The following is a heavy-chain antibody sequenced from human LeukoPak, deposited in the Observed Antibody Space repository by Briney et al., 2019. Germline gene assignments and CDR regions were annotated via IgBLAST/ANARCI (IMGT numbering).Heavy chain of an antibody. Sequence: SGPTLVKPTQTLTLTCTFSGFSLSTSGMCVSWIRQPPGKALEWLARIDWDDDKYYSTSLKTRLTISKDTSKNQVVLTMTNMDPVDTATYYCARIRSPMVRGAIWEFAFDIWGQGTMVTVSS. CDR3: ARIRSPMVRGAIWEFAFDI. D-gene: IGHD3-10*01. CDR1: GFSLSTSGMC. J-gene: IGHJ3*02. V-gene: IGHV2-70*11. CDR2: IDWDDDK.